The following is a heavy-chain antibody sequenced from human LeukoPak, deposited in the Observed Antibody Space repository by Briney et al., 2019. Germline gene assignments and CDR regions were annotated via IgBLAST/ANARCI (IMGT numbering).Heavy chain of an antibody. Sequence: GGSLRLSCAASGFTFSSYAMSWVRQAPGKGLEWFSAISGSGGSTYYADSVKGRFTISRDNSKNTLHLQMNSLRAEDTAVYYCAKSVYYYDSSGYYPTTHDAFDIWGQGKMVTVSS. V-gene: IGHV3-23*01. J-gene: IGHJ3*02. D-gene: IGHD3-22*01. CDR2: ISGSGGST. CDR1: GFTFSSYA. CDR3: AKSVYYYDSSGYYPTTHDAFDI.